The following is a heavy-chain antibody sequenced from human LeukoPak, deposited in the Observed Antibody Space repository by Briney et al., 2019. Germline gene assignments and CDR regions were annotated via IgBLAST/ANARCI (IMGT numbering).Heavy chain of an antibody. J-gene: IGHJ4*02. CDR1: GYSFTSYW. CDR2: IYPGDSDT. Sequence: GASLKISCKGSGYSFTSYWIGWVRQMPGKGLEWMGIIYPGDSDTRYSPSFQGQITISADKSISTAYLQWSSLKASDTAIYYCARQGYSYGYDYWGQGTLVTVSS. D-gene: IGHD5-18*01. CDR3: ARQGYSYGYDY. V-gene: IGHV5-51*01.